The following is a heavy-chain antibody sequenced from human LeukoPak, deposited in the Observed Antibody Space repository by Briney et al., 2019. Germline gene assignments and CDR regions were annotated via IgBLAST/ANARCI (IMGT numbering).Heavy chain of an antibody. J-gene: IGHJ3*02. Sequence: SETLSLTCTVSGGTINSYYWTWIRQPPGKRLEWIGYMYYIGTTNYNPSFKSRVTMSVDPSKNQFFLQLTSVTLADTAVYYCARLPPSGSLGVTDAFDIWGQGTMVTVSS. D-gene: IGHD3-3*01. CDR3: ARLPPSGSLGVTDAFDI. CDR1: GGTINSYY. V-gene: IGHV4-59*01. CDR2: MYYIGTT.